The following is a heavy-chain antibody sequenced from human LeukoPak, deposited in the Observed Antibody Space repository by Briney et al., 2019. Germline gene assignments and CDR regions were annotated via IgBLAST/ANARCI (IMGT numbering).Heavy chain of an antibody. Sequence: GGSLRLSCAASAFTFSSYTMSWVRQAPGKGLEWVSYISSSGSTIYYADSVKGRFTISRDNTKNTVYLQMNSLGAEDTAVYYCARGAWGYSVHFDNWGQGALVTVSS. CDR2: ISSSGSTI. V-gene: IGHV3-48*04. J-gene: IGHJ4*02. D-gene: IGHD3-16*01. CDR1: AFTFSSYT. CDR3: ARGAWGYSVHFDN.